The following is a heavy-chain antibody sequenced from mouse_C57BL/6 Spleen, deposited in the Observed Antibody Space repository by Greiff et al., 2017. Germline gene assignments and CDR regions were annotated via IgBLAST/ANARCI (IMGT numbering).Heavy chain of an antibody. CDR1: GFTFSDYG. CDR2: ISSGSSTI. Sequence: EVKVVESGGGLVKPGGSLKLSCAASGFTFSDYGMHWVRQAPEKGLEWVAYISSGSSTIYYADTVKGRFTISRDNAKNTLFLQMTSLRSEDTAMYYCASGDDYDERFAYWGQGTLVTVSA. V-gene: IGHV5-17*01. D-gene: IGHD2-4*01. CDR3: ASGDDYDERFAY. J-gene: IGHJ3*01.